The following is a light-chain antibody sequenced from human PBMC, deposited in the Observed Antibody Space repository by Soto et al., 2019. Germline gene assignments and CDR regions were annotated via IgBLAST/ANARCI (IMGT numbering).Light chain of an antibody. CDR3: QSYDTSLSGSV. J-gene: IGLJ2*01. CDR1: SSNIGAGYD. Sequence: QAVVTQPPSVSGAPGQRVTISCTGSSSNIGAGYDVYWYQQLPGTAPKVFIYGNSNRPSGVPDRFSGAKSGTSASLAITGLQAEDEADYYCQSYDTSLSGSVFGGGTKLTVL. CDR2: GNS. V-gene: IGLV1-40*01.